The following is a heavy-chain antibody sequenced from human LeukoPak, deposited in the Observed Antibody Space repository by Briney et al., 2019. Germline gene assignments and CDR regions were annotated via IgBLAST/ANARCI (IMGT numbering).Heavy chain of an antibody. CDR1: GGSFTSGDYY. J-gene: IGHJ4*02. V-gene: IGHV4-61*08. CDR3: ARDPYSGSYFDY. CDR2: IYYSGST. D-gene: IGHD1-26*01. Sequence: SETLSLTRTVSGGSFTSGDYYWSWIRQPPGKGLEWIGYIYYSGSTNYNPSLKSRVTISVDTSKNQFSLKLSSVTAADTAVYYCARDPYSGSYFDYWGQGTLVTVSS.